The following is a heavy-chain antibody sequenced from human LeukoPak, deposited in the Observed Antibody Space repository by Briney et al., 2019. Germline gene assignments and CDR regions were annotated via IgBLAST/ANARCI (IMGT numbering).Heavy chain of an antibody. CDR1: GFTFSSDA. J-gene: IGHJ4*02. V-gene: IGHV3-30-3*01. CDR3: FYYDFWSDFDY. CDR2: ISYDGNEK. Sequence: GGSLRLSCVASGFTFSSDAMHWVRQTPGKGLEWVAVISYDGNEKYQVDSVKGRFTISRDNAKNSLYLQMNSLRAEDTAVYYCFYYDFWSDFDYWGQGTLVTVSS. D-gene: IGHD3-3*01.